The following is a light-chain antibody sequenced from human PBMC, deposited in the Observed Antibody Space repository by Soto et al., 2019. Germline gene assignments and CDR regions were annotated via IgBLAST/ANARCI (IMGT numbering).Light chain of an antibody. Sequence: QPVLTQPPSASGTPGQRVTISCSGSSSNIGNNIVAWYQQRPGTAPKFLIYSRDLRPSGVPDRFSGSRSGTSASLAIRGLQSEDEADYYCASWDDSLNGPVFGGGTKLTVL. CDR3: ASWDDSLNGPV. V-gene: IGLV1-44*01. CDR2: SRD. J-gene: IGLJ3*02. CDR1: SSNIGNNI.